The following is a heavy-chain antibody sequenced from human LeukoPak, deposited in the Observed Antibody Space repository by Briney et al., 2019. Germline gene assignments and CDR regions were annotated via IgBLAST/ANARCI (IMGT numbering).Heavy chain of an antibody. CDR3: AKDKLGAGGQSDY. J-gene: IGHJ4*02. V-gene: IGHV3-23*01. D-gene: IGHD6-13*01. CDR2: ISGSGGGT. Sequence: PGGSLRLSCAASGFTFSSYAMSWVRRAPGKGLEWVSSISGSGGGTYYTDSVQGRFTMSRDNSKNTLSLQMNSLRAEDTALYYCAKDKLGAGGQSDYWGQGTLVTVSS. CDR1: GFTFSSYA.